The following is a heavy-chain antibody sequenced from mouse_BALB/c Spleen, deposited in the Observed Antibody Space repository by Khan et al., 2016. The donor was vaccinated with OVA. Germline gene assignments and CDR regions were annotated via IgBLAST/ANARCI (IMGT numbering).Heavy chain of an antibody. CDR2: IYPGSGNT. Sequence: QVQLQQSGAELVRPGTSVKMSCKAAGYTFTKYWIGWVKQRPGHGLEWIGDIYPGSGNTNYNERFKGRATLPADTSSSTAYMHLSSLTSEDSAIYYGARPYYYGSSYYTMDAWGQGTSVTVSS. J-gene: IGHJ4*01. CDR3: ARPYYYGSSYYTMDA. CDR1: GYTFTKYW. D-gene: IGHD1-1*01. V-gene: IGHV1-63*02.